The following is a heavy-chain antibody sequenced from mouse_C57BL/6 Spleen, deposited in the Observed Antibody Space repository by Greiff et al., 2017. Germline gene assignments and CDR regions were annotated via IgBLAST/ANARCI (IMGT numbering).Heavy chain of an antibody. D-gene: IGHD1-1*01. CDR2: IYPGDGDT. V-gene: IGHV1-82*01. CDR1: GYAFSSSW. Sequence: VQLQQSGPELVKPGASVKISCKASGYAFSSSWMNWVKQRPGKGLEWIGRIYPGDGDTNYNGKFKGKATLTADKSSSTAYMQLSSLTSEDSAVYFCARDRYYGSSPYAMDYWGQGTSVTVSS. J-gene: IGHJ4*01. CDR3: ARDRYYGSSPYAMDY.